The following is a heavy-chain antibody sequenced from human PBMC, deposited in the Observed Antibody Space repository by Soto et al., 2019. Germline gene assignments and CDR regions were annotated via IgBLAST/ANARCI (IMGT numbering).Heavy chain of an antibody. CDR3: ARSLYSGYDYYYYYGMDV. CDR1: GYSFTSYW. D-gene: IGHD5-12*01. J-gene: IGHJ6*02. Sequence: GESLKISCKGSGYSFTSYWIGWVRQMPGKGLEWMGIIYPGDSDTRYSPSFQGQVTISADKSISTAYLQWSSLKASDTAMYYCARSLYSGYDYYYYYGMDVWGQGTTVTVSS. CDR2: IYPGDSDT. V-gene: IGHV5-51*01.